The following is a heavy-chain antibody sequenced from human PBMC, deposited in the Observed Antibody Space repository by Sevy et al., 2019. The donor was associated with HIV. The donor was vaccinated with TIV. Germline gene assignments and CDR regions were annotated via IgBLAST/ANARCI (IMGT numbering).Heavy chain of an antibody. CDR1: GFTFSSYS. CDR2: ISSSSSYI. J-gene: IGHJ4*02. V-gene: IGHV3-21*01. CDR3: ARDNFIAAAGRPPFDY. Sequence: GGSLRLSCAAPGFTFSSYSMNWVRQAPGKGLEWVSSISSSSSYIYYADSVKGRFTISRDNAKNSLYLQMNSLRAEDTAVYYCARDNFIAAAGRPPFDYWGQGTLVTVSS. D-gene: IGHD6-13*01.